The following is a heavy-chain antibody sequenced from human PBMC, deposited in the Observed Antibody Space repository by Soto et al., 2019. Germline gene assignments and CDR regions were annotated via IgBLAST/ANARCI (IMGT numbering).Heavy chain of an antibody. V-gene: IGHV3-23*01. CDR3: PKESYDSSGYGVDY. CDR1: GFTFSSYP. Sequence: GGSLRLSCAASGFTFSSYPMSWVRQAPGKGLEWVSAISGSGGSTYYADSVKGRFTISRDNSKNTLYLQMNSLRAEDTAVYYCPKESYDSSGYGVDYWCQATLVTVFS. J-gene: IGHJ4*02. CDR2: ISGSGGST. D-gene: IGHD3-22*01.